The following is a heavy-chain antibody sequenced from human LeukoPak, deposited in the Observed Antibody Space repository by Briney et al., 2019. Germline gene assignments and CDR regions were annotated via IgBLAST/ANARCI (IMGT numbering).Heavy chain of an antibody. D-gene: IGHD2-8*01. CDR3: ARALIGYYFDY. CDR2: INPSGGST. CDR1: GYTFTSHY. Sequence: ASVKVSCKASGYTFTSHYMHWVRQAPGQGLEWMGTINPSGGSTTYAQKFQGRVTMTRDMSTSTLYMELNSLRSEDTAVYYCARALIGYYFDYWGQGTLVTVSS. J-gene: IGHJ4*02. V-gene: IGHV1-46*01.